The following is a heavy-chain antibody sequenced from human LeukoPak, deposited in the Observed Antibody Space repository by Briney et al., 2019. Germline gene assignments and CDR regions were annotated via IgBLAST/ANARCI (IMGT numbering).Heavy chain of an antibody. J-gene: IGHJ6*03. D-gene: IGHD2-2*01. V-gene: IGHV3-53*01. CDR3: ARVVVPAAAYYYYYYMDV. CDR2: IYSGGST. Sequence: ETLSLTCAVYGGSFSGYYMSWVRQAPGKGLEWVSVIYSGGSTYYADSVKGRFTISSDNSKNTLYLQMNSLRAEDTAVYYCARVVVPAAAYYYYYYMDVWGKGTTVTISS. CDR1: GGSFSGYY.